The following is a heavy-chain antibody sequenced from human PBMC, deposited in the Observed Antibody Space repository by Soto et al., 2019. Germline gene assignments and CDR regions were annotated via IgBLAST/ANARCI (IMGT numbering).Heavy chain of an antibody. J-gene: IGHJ4*02. CDR2: ISSSSSTI. Sequence: EVQLVESGGGLVQPGGSLRLSCAASGFTFSSYSMNWVRQAPGKGLEWVSYISSSSSTIYYADSVKGRFTISRDNAKNSLYLQMNSLRAEDTAVYYCARANYDGSPGDFDYWGQGTLVTVSS. CDR1: GFTFSSYS. D-gene: IGHD3-10*01. CDR3: ARANYDGSPGDFDY. V-gene: IGHV3-48*01.